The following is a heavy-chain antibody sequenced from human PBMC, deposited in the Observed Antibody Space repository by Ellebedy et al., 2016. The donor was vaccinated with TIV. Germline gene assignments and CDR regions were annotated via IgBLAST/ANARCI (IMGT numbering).Heavy chain of an antibody. V-gene: IGHV5-51*01. D-gene: IGHD6-13*01. CDR1: GYSFTSYW. Sequence: KVSCKGSGYSFTSYWIGWVRQLPGKGVEWMVIIYPGDSDNRYSPSFQGPVTIFSDNSISTAYLQWSSLKASDTAMYYYARYAYRPPPRIAAAAFPYYFDYWGQGTLVTVSS. CDR2: IYPGDSDN. CDR3: ARYAYRPPPRIAAAAFPYYFDY. J-gene: IGHJ4*02.